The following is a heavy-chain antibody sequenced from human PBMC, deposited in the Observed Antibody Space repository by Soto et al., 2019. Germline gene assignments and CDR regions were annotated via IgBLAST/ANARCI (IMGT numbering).Heavy chain of an antibody. CDR1: GGSFSGYY. CDR2: INHSGST. V-gene: IGHV4-34*01. CDR3: ARSILVVVATQQPYYMDV. Sequence: PSETLSLTCAVYGGSFSGYYWSWIRQPPGKGLEWIGEINHSGSTNYNPSLKSRVTISVDTSKNQFSLKLSSVTAADTAVYYCARSILVVVATQQPYYMDVWGKGTMVTVSS. J-gene: IGHJ6*03. D-gene: IGHD2-21*01.